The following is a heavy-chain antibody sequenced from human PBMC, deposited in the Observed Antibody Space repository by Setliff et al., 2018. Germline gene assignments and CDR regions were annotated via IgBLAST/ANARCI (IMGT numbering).Heavy chain of an antibody. CDR1: GFAFSTYG. CDR3: AKEIQPRRGPVYDSSGLAFDY. V-gene: IGHV3-30*02. CDR2: IRYGGTKK. Sequence: PGGSLRLSCAASGFAFSTYGIHWVRHTPGKGLEWVAYIRYGGTKKDYADYVRGRFTISRDDSQNTVSLQMSSLRAEDTAVYYCAKEIQPRRGPVYDSSGLAFDYWGQGTLVTVS. J-gene: IGHJ4*01. D-gene: IGHD3-22*01.